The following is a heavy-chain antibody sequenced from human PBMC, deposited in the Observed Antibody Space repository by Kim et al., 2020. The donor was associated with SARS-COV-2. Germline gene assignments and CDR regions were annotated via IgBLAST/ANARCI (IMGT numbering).Heavy chain of an antibody. Sequence: SVKVSCKASGGTFSSYAISWVRQAPGQGLEWMGGIIPIFGTANYAQKFQGRVTITADESTSTAYMELSSLRSEDTAVYYCARGYGSGSYNNWFDPWGQGTLVTVSS. CDR2: IIPIFGTA. CDR1: GGTFSSYA. V-gene: IGHV1-69*13. CDR3: ARGYGSGSYNNWFDP. J-gene: IGHJ5*02. D-gene: IGHD3-10*01.